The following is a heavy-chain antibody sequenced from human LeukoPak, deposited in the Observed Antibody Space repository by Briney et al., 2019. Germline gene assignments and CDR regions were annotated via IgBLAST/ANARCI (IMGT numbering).Heavy chain of an antibody. Sequence: SETLSLTRTVSGGSISSYYWSWIRQPPGKGLAWIGYIYYSGSTNYNPSLKSRVTISVDTSKNQFSLKLSSVTSADTAVYYCARVPYYYDSSGYYGAFDIWGQGTMVTVSS. D-gene: IGHD3-22*01. CDR3: ARVPYYYDSSGYYGAFDI. J-gene: IGHJ3*02. CDR1: GGSISSYY. V-gene: IGHV4-59*01. CDR2: IYYSGST.